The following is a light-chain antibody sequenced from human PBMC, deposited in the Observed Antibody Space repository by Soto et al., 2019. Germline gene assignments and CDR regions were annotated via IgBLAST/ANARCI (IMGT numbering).Light chain of an antibody. Sequence: EIVLTQSPGTLSLSPGERATLSCRASQSLTSDYLAWYQQKPGQAPRLLMYGASNRATGIPDRFSGSGSGTDFTLTISGLEPEDFAVYYCQQYGNSPLTFGAGTKVDI. J-gene: IGKJ4*01. CDR3: QQYGNSPLT. V-gene: IGKV3-20*01. CDR1: QSLTSDY. CDR2: GAS.